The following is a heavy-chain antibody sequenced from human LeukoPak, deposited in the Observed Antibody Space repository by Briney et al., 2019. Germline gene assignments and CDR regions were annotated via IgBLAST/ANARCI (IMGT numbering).Heavy chain of an antibody. CDR2: IIPILGTA. CDR3: ARDRIPLLRYFDWLLDY. Sequence: SVKVSCKASGGTFSSYAISWVREAPGQGLEWMGRIIPILGTANYAQKFQGRVTITTDESTSTAYMELSSLRSEDTAVYYCARDRIPLLRYFDWLLDYWGQGTLVTVYS. CDR1: GGTFSSYA. V-gene: IGHV1-69*05. D-gene: IGHD3-9*01. J-gene: IGHJ4*02.